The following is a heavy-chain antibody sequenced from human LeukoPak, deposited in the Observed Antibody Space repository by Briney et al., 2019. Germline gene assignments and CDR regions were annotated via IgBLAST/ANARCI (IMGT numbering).Heavy chain of an antibody. J-gene: IGHJ6*02. D-gene: IGHD6-13*01. CDR3: ARSSSDPPGYYYGMDV. CDR2: IYPGDSDT. V-gene: IGHV5-51*01. CDR1: GYSFTSYW. Sequence: GESLKIPCKGSGYSFTSYWIGWVRQMPGKGLEWMGIIYPGDSDTRYSPSFQGQVTISADKSISTAYLQWSSLKASDTAMYYCARSSSDPPGYYYGMDVWGQGTTVTVSS.